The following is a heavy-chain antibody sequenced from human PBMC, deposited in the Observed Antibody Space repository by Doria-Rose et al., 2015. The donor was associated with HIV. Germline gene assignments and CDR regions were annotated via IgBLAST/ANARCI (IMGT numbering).Heavy chain of an antibody. Sequence: QITLKECGPVLVKPTETLTLTCTVSGVSLSSPGMGVSWIRQPPGKALEWLANIFSDDERSYKTSLKSRLTISRGTSKSQVVLTMTDMDPVDTDTYYCARIKSSRWYHKYYFDFWGQGTLVIVSA. CDR1: GVSLSSPGMG. V-gene: IGHV2-26*01. D-gene: IGHD6-13*01. CDR2: IFSDDER. J-gene: IGHJ4*02. CDR3: ARIKSSRWYHKYYFDF.